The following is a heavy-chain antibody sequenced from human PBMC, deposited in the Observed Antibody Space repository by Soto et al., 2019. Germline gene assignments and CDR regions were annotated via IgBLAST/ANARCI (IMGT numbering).Heavy chain of an antibody. CDR2: IYSGGST. D-gene: IGHD6-19*01. CDR1: GFTVSSNY. CDR3: ARNGYSSGWLPYFDY. V-gene: IGHV3-53*04. J-gene: IGHJ4*02. Sequence: GGSLRLSCAASGFTVSSNYMSWVRQAPGKGLEWVSVIYSGGSTYYADSVKGRFTIFRHNSKNTLYLQMISLRAEDTAVYYCARNGYSSGWLPYFDYWGQGTLVTVSS.